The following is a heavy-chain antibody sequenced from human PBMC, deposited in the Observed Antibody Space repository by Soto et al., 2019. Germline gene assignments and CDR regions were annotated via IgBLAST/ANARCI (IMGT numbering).Heavy chain of an antibody. D-gene: IGHD7-27*01. Sequence: PGGSLRLSCAASGFTFSSYAMHWVRQAPGKGLEWVAVISYDGSNKYYADYVEGRFTISRDNSKNTLYLQMTSLRAEDPAVYYCARDRLGADAFDIWGKGTMVTVSS. CDR2: ISYDGSNK. J-gene: IGHJ3*02. CDR3: ARDRLGADAFDI. V-gene: IGHV3-30-3*01. CDR1: GFTFSSYA.